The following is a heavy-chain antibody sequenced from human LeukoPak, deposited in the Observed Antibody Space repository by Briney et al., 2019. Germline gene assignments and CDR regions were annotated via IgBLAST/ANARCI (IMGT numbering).Heavy chain of an antibody. CDR1: GGSITSSDYY. V-gene: IGHV4-39*01. D-gene: IGHD1-26*01. CDR3: ARQSSSGGYFGGYY. J-gene: IGHJ4*02. CDR2: INYSGNA. Sequence: SETLSLTCSVSGGAVSGGSITSSDYYWGWIRQPPGEGQEWIGSINYSGNAYYSPSLKSRVSITVDTSKNEFSLKLISVTAADTALYFCARQSSSGGYFGGYYWGQGILVTVSS.